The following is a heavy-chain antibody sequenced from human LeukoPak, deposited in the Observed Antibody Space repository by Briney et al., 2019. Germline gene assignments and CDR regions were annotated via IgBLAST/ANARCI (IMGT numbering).Heavy chain of an antibody. D-gene: IGHD3-10*01. J-gene: IGHJ3*02. CDR3: AVDYYGSGSYYKFAFDI. V-gene: IGHV1-2*02. Sequence: ASLKVSCKASGYTFTGYYMHWVRQAPGQALEWMVWINPNSGGTNYAQKFQGRVTMTRDTSISTAYMELSRLRSDDTAVYYCAVDYYGSGSYYKFAFDIWGQGTMVTVSS. CDR1: GYTFTGYY. CDR2: INPNSGGT.